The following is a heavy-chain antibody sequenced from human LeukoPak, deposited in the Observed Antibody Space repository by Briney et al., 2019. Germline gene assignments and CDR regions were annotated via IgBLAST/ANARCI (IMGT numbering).Heavy chain of an antibody. CDR3: ARASGKVMVRGVIIDY. Sequence: ASVKVSCTASGYTFTSYGISWVRQAPGQGLEWMGWISAYNGNTNYAQKLQGRVTMTTDTSTSTAYMELRSLRSDDTDVYYCARASGKVMVRGVIIDYWGQGTLVTVSS. V-gene: IGHV1-18*01. J-gene: IGHJ4*02. CDR2: ISAYNGNT. CDR1: GYTFTSYG. D-gene: IGHD3-10*01.